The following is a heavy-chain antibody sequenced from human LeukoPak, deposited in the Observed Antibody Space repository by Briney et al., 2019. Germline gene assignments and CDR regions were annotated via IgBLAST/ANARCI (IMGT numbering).Heavy chain of an antibody. CDR2: ISGSGGST. Sequence: GGSLRLSCAASGFTFSSYAMSWVRQAPGKGLEWVSAISGSGGSTYYADSVKGRFTISRDNSKNTLYLQMNSLRAEDTAVYYCAKDLLAPYDFWSGLFGYRGQGTLVTVSS. V-gene: IGHV3-23*01. CDR3: AKDLLAPYDFWSGLFGY. J-gene: IGHJ4*02. CDR1: GFTFSSYA. D-gene: IGHD3-3*01.